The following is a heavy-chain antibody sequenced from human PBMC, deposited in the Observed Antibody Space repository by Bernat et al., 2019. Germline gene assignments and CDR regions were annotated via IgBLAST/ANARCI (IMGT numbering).Heavy chain of an antibody. Sequence: EVHLVESGGGLVQPGGSLRLSCAASGFTFTYYAMSWVRQAPGKGLEWVSGISGSGGSTYYADSVKGRFTISRDNSKNTLYLQMNSLRAEDTAVYYCVKGGYCSGGSCYPGYYFDYWGQGTLVTVSS. J-gene: IGHJ4*02. CDR3: VKGGYCSGGSCYPGYYFDY. V-gene: IGHV3-23*04. D-gene: IGHD2-15*01. CDR2: ISGSGGST. CDR1: GFTFTYYA.